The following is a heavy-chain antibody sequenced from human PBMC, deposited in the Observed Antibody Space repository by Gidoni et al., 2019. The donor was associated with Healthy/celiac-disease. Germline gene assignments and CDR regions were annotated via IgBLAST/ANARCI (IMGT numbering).Heavy chain of an antibody. CDR1: GVTFSSYS. CDR2: ISSSSSYI. D-gene: IGHD4-17*01. J-gene: IGHJ4*02. Sequence: EVQLVEPGGGLVKPGGSLRLSCAASGVTFSSYSMNWVRQAPGKGLVWVSSISSSSSYIYYADSVKGRFTISRDNAKNSLYLQMNSLRAEDTAVYYCALGGVTVTTLDAFDYWGQGTLVTVSS. V-gene: IGHV3-21*01. CDR3: ALGGVTVTTLDAFDY.